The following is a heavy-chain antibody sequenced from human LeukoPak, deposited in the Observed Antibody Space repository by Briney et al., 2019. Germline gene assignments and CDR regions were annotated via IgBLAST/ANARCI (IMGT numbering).Heavy chain of an antibody. V-gene: IGHV3-21*01. CDR3: ARDSKQRGGGSNTATSYYFDY. J-gene: IGHJ4*02. CDR2: ISSSSSYI. CDR1: GFTFSSYS. D-gene: IGHD6-25*01. Sequence: MAGGSLRLSCAASGFTFSSYSMNWVRQAPGKGLEWVSSISSSSSYIYYADSVKGRFTISRDNAKNSLYLQMNSLRAEDTAVYYCARDSKQRGGGSNTATSYYFDYWGQGTLVTVSS.